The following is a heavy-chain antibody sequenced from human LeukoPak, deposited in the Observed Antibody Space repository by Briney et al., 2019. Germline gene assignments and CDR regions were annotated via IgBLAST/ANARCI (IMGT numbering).Heavy chain of an antibody. CDR3: ARDSNEMGATERFYDY. J-gene: IGHJ4*02. CDR1: GGSISSSSYY. D-gene: IGHD1-26*01. Sequence: PSETLSLTCTVSGGSISSSSYYWGWIRQPPGKGLEWIGSIYYSGSTYYNPSLKSRVTISVDTSKNQFSLKLGSVTAADTAVYYCARDSNEMGATERFYDYWGQGTLVTVSS. CDR2: IYYSGST. V-gene: IGHV4-39*07.